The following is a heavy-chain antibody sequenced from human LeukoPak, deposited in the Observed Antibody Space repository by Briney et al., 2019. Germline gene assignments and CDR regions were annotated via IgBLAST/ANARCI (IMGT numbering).Heavy chain of an antibody. CDR2: IYSGGST. D-gene: IGHD3-16*02. CDR3: ATSNPGVWGSYRRDAFDI. Sequence: GGPLRLSCAASGFTVSSNYMSWVRQAPGKGLEWVSVIYSGGSTYYADSVKGRFTISRDNSKNTLYLQMNSLRAEDTAVYYCATSNPGVWGSYRRDAFDIWGQGTMVTVSS. V-gene: IGHV3-53*01. CDR1: GFTVSSNY. J-gene: IGHJ3*02.